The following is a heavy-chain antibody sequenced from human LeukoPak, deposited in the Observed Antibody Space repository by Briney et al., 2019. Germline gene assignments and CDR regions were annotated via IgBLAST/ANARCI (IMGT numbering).Heavy chain of an antibody. V-gene: IGHV1-2*02. D-gene: IGHD3-10*01. CDR3: ARRYGSGSNDY. CDR2: INPNSGDT. Sequence: GASVKVSCKASGYTFTGYYMHWVRQAPGQGLEWMGWINPNSGDTNYAQKFQGRVTMTRDTSISTAYMELSRLRSDDTAVYYCARRYGSGSNDYWGQGTLVTVSS. J-gene: IGHJ4*02. CDR1: GYTFTGYY.